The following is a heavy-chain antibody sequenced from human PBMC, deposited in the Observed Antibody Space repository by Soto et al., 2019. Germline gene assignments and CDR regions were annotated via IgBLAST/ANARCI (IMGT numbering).Heavy chain of an antibody. V-gene: IGHV4-31*03. CDR1: GGSINSGGYC. Sequence: QVQLQESGPGLVKPSQTLSLTCTVSGGSINSGGYCWSWIRQHPGKGLDWIGCISYGGSTSYNPSLKSRVTTSVDTSKNQFSLKLTSVTAADTAVYYCSRGLLVWGQGALITVSS. CDR3: SRGLLV. J-gene: IGHJ4*02. D-gene: IGHD2-15*01. CDR2: ISYGGST.